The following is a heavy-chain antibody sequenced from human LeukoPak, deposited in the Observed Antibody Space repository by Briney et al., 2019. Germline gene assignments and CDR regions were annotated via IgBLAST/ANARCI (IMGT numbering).Heavy chain of an antibody. J-gene: IGHJ4*02. CDR2: IYSGGST. CDR1: GFTVSSNY. V-gene: IGHV3-53*05. Sequence: PGGSLRLSCAASGFTVSSNYMSWVRQAPGKGLEWVSVIYSGGSTYYADSVKGRFTISRDNSKNTLYLQMNNLRAEDTAMYYCARVDTTLSYKLGYWGQGTLVTVSS. D-gene: IGHD1-1*01. CDR3: ARVDTTLSYKLGY.